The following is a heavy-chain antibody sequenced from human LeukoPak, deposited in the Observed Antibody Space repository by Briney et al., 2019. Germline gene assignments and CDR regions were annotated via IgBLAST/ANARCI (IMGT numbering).Heavy chain of an antibody. J-gene: IGHJ6*02. V-gene: IGHV3-21*01. CDR2: ITSSSSYI. D-gene: IGHD2-15*01. CDR1: GFTFSSYS. CDR3: VRGYSFGPYGMDV. Sequence: SGGSLRLSCAASGFTFSSYSMNWVRQAPGKGLEWVSSITSSSSYIYYADSVKGRFTISRDNAKNSLYLQMNSLRAEDTAVYYCVRGYSFGPYGMDVWGQGTTVTVSS.